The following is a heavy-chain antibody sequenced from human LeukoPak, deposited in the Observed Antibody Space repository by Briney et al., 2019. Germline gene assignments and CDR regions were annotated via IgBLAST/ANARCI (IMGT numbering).Heavy chain of an antibody. J-gene: IGHJ3*02. V-gene: IGHV3-23*01. CDR3: AVDYYDSSGYYSGAFDI. Sequence: PGGSLRLSCAASGFTFSSYAMSWVRQAPGKGLEWVSAISGSGGSTYYADSVKGRFTISRDNSKNTLYLQMNSLRAEDTAVYYCAVDYYDSSGYYSGAFDIWGQGTMVTVSS. CDR2: ISGSGGST. D-gene: IGHD3-22*01. CDR1: GFTFSSYA.